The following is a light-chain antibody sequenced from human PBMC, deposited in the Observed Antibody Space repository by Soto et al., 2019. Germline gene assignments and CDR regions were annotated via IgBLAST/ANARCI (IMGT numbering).Light chain of an antibody. Sequence: DIQMTQSPSFLSASVGDRVTITCQASQDIRNSLNWYQQKPGTAPKLLIYAASSLQSGVPSRFSGSGSGTDFTLTISSLQPEDFATYYCQQSYSTPPGTFGQGTRLEIK. CDR3: QQSYSTPPGT. CDR1: QDIRNS. J-gene: IGKJ5*01. CDR2: AAS. V-gene: IGKV1-39*01.